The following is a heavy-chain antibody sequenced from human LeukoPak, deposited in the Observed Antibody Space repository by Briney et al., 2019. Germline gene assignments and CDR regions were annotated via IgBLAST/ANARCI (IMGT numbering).Heavy chain of an antibody. CDR3: ARLIGPAYFDY. J-gene: IGHJ4*02. CDR2: IYYSGST. V-gene: IGHV4-59*01. Sequence: SETLSLTCTVSGGSISSYYWSWIRQPPGKGLEWIGYIYYSGSTNYNPSLKSRVTISVDTSKNQFSLKLSSVTAADTAVYYCARLIGPAYFDYWGQGTLVTVSS. CDR1: GGSISSYY.